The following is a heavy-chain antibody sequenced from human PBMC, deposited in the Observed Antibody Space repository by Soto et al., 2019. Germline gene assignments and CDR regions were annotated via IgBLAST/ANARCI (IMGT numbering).Heavy chain of an antibody. V-gene: IGHV5-51*01. CDR3: ARLNDTAMDYYYYYGMDV. D-gene: IGHD5-18*01. Sequence: GESLKISCKGSGYSFTSYWIGWVRQMPGKGLEWMGIIYPGDSDTRYSPSFQGQVTISADKSISTAYLQWSSLKASDTAMYYCARLNDTAMDYYYYYGMDVWGQGTTVTVS. CDR1: GYSFTSYW. CDR2: IYPGDSDT. J-gene: IGHJ6*02.